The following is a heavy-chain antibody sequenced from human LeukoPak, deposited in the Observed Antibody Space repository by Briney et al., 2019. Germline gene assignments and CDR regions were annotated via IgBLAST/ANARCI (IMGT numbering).Heavy chain of an antibody. V-gene: IGHV3-7*01. J-gene: IGHJ4*02. CDR1: GFTFSTHW. CDR2: IKQDGSEK. CDR3: ARGRSSGVPAAMIKPLDY. Sequence: PGGSLRLSCAASGFTFSTHWMSWVRQAPGKGLEWVANIKQDGSEKDYVDSVKGRFTISRDNAKNSLYLQMNSLRAEDTAVYYCARGRSSGVPAAMIKPLDYWGQGTLVTVSS. D-gene: IGHD2-2*01.